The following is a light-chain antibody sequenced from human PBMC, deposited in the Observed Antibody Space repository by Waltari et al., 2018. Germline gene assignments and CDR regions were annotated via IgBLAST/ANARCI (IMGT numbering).Light chain of an antibody. CDR2: GAS. CDR3: QQYGSSFLT. Sequence: EIVLTQSPGTLSLSPGARATLSCRASQSVTRDNLAWYQQRPGQAPRLLIYGASSRATGIPDRISGSGSGTDFTLSISRLEPEDFAVYYCQQYGSSFLTFGGGTKVEIK. CDR1: QSVTRDN. V-gene: IGKV3-20*01. J-gene: IGKJ4*01.